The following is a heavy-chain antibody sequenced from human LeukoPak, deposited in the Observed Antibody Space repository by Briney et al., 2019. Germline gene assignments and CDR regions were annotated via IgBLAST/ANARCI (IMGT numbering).Heavy chain of an antibody. CDR3: ASRGSYYDY. V-gene: IGHV3-48*01. CDR1: GFTFSSYS. J-gene: IGHJ4*02. D-gene: IGHD1-26*01. Sequence: GGSLRLSCAASGFTFSSYSMNWVRQAPGKGLEWVSYISSSSSTIYYADSVKGRFSISRDNAKNSLYLQVSSLRAEDTAVYYCASRGSYYDYWGQGTLVTVSS. CDR2: ISSSSSTI.